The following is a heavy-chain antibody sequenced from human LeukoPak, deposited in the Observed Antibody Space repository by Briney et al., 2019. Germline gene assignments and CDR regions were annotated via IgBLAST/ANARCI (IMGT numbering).Heavy chain of an antibody. V-gene: IGHV3-9*01. CDR2: ISWNSGSI. D-gene: IGHD1-1*01. CDR1: GFTFDDYA. Sequence: GGSLRLSCAASGFTFDDYAMHWVRQAPGKGLEWVSGISWNSGSIGYADSVKGRFTISRGNAKNSLYLQMNSLRAEDTALYYCATSVQGYFQHWGQGTLVTVSS. J-gene: IGHJ1*01. CDR3: ATSVQGYFQH.